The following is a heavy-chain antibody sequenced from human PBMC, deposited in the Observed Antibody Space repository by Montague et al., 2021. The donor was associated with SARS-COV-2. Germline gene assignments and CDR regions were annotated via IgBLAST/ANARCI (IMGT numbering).Heavy chain of an antibody. V-gene: IGHV4-34*01. CDR2: INHSGST. Sequence: SETLSLTCAVYGGSFSGYYWSWIRQPPGKGLEWIGEINHSGSTKYNPSLKSRVAISVDTSKNQFSLKLSSVTAADTAVYYCARGTKRVFTLDYDSSGYASDSWGQGTLVTVSS. CDR1: GGSFSGYY. CDR3: ARGTKRVFTLDYDSSGYASDS. D-gene: IGHD3-22*01. J-gene: IGHJ4*02.